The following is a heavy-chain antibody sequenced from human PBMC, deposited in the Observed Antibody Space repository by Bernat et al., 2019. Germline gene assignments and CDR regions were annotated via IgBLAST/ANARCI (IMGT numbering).Heavy chain of an antibody. J-gene: IGHJ4*02. CDR2: IKSKTDGGTT. CDR1: GFTFSNAW. V-gene: IGHV3-15*01. D-gene: IGHD3-10*01. Sequence: EVQLVESGGGLVKPGGSLRLSCAASGFTFSNAWMSWVRQAPGKGLEWVGRIKSKTDGGTTDYAAPVKGRFTISRDDSKNTLYLQMNSLKTEDTAVYYCTTDYDGSESYYNTLLDYWGQGPLVTVSS. CDR3: TTDYDGSESYYNTLLDY.